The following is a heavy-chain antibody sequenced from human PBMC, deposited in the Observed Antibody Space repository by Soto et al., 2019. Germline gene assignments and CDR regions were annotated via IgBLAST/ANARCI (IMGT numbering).Heavy chain of an antibody. D-gene: IGHD2-15*01. CDR1: RFSLSDYG. V-gene: IGHV3-30*02. CDR2: IRDDGSAT. CDR3: ATSTLTDAFDI. Sequence: QVQLVESGGGVVQPGGSRRLSCEASRFSLSDYGMHWVGQAPGKGLEWVALIRDDGSATYYSDSVKGRFAISRDNSKNTLYLQMNRLRAEDTAVYYCATSTLTDAFDIWGQGTMVSVSS. J-gene: IGHJ3*02.